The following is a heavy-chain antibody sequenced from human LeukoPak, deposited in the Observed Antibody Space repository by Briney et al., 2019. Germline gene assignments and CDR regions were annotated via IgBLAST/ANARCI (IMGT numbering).Heavy chain of an antibody. CDR3: AKLKKSRSSSGAFDI. CDR2: ISGSGGST. D-gene: IGHD6-6*01. V-gene: IGHV3-23*01. CDR1: GFTFSSYA. J-gene: IGHJ3*02. Sequence: GGSLRLSCAASGFTFSSYAMSWVRQAPGNGLEWVSAISGSGGSTYYADSVKGRFTISRDNSKNTLYLQMNSLRAEDTAVYYCAKLKKSRSSSGAFDIWGQGTMVTVSS.